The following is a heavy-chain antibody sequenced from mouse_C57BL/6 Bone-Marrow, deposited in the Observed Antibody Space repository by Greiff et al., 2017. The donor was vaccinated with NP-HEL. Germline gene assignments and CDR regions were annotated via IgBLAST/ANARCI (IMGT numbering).Heavy chain of an antibody. CDR3: ARYGGLRRDWYFDV. V-gene: IGHV1-81*01. J-gene: IGHJ1*03. D-gene: IGHD2-4*01. CDR1: GYTFTSYG. CDR2: IYPRSGNT. Sequence: VKLVESGAELARPGASVKLSCKASGYTFTSYGISWVKQRTGQGLEWIGEIYPRSGNTYYNEKFKGKATLTADKSSSTAYMELRSLTSEDSAVYFCARYGGLRRDWYFDVWGTGTTVTVSS.